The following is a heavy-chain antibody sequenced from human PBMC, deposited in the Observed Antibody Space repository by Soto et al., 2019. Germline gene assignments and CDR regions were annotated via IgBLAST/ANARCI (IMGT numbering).Heavy chain of an antibody. CDR2: IYYSGST. CDR1: GGPISSYY. Sequence: PSETLSLTCTVSGGPISSYYWSWIRQPPGKGLEWIGYIYYSGSTNYNPSLKSRVTISVDTSKNQFSLKLSSVTAADTAVYYCARDRKTYYYDSSGYSNAFDIWGQGTMVTVSS. D-gene: IGHD3-22*01. CDR3: ARDRKTYYYDSSGYSNAFDI. J-gene: IGHJ3*02. V-gene: IGHV4-59*01.